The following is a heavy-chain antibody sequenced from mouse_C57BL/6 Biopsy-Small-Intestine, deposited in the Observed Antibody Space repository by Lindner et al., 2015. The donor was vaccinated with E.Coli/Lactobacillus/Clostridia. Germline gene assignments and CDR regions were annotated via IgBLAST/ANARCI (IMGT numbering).Heavy chain of an antibody. CDR2: IDPEDGET. CDR1: GFNIKDYY. J-gene: IGHJ4*01. Sequence: VQLQESGAELVKPGASVKLSCTASGFNIKDYYMHWVKQRTEQGLEWIGRIDPEDGETKYAPKFQGEATITADTSSNTAYLQLSSLTSEDTAVYYCALYGNYAYAMDYWGQGTSVTVSS. V-gene: IGHV14-2*01. D-gene: IGHD2-1*01. CDR3: ALYGNYAYAMDY.